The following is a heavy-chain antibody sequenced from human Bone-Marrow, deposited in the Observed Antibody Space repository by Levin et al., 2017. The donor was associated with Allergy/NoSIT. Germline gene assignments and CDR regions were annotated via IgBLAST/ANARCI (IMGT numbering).Heavy chain of an antibody. CDR3: ARGSSIAAPYGMDV. CDR2: VYSGGST. V-gene: IGHV3-66*01. CDR1: GFTVSTNY. Sequence: GGSLRLSCAASGFTVSTNYMTWVRQAPGKGLEWVSAVYSGGSTYHADSVKGRFTISRDNSKNTLYLQMNSLRAEDTAVYYCARGSSIAAPYGMDVWGQGTTVTVSS. J-gene: IGHJ6*02. D-gene: IGHD6-6*01.